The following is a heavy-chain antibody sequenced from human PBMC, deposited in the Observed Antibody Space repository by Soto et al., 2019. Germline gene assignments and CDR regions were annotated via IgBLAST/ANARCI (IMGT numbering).Heavy chain of an antibody. CDR1: GYSFTNND. V-gene: IGHV1-8*01. D-gene: IGHD3-16*01. Sequence: ASVKVSYKASGYSFTNNDVSWVRQATGQGLEWMGWMNPGSGDTGYAQKFQGRVTMTRDISIATAYMELSSLRSDDTAIYYCARMETFGSLNWFDPWGQGXLVTVYS. CDR3: ARMETFGSLNWFDP. CDR2: MNPGSGDT. J-gene: IGHJ5*02.